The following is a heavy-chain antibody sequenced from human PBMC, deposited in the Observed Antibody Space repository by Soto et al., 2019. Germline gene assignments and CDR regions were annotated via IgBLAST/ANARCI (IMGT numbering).Heavy chain of an antibody. D-gene: IGHD5-12*01. V-gene: IGHV3-73*01. CDR3: TRHLVGGHVYSGDAFDI. CDR1: GFTFSGSA. Sequence: EVQLVESGGGLVQPGGSLKLSCAASGFTFSGSAMHWVRQASGKGLEWVGRIRSKANSYATAYAASVKGRFTISRDDSKNTAYLQMNSLKTEDTAVYYCTRHLVGGHVYSGDAFDIWGQGTMVTVSS. CDR2: IRSKANSYAT. J-gene: IGHJ3*02.